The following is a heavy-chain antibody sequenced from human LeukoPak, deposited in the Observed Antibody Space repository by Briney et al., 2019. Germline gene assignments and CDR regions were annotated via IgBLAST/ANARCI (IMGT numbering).Heavy chain of an antibody. Sequence: PGGSLRLSCAASGFTFSSYAMAWVRQAPGKGLECVSTISGSGVGTYYADSVKGRFTISRDNSKNTLYLQMNSLRAEDTAVYYCAKDRVTRFGPQSIDYWGQGTLVTVSS. D-gene: IGHD3-10*01. V-gene: IGHV3-23*01. CDR1: GFTFSSYA. CDR2: ISGSGVGT. J-gene: IGHJ4*02. CDR3: AKDRVTRFGPQSIDY.